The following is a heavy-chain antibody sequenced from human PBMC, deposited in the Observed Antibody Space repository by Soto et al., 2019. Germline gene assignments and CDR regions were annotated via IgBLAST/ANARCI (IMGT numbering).Heavy chain of an antibody. CDR1: GGSISSYY. CDR2: IYYSGST. Sequence: SETLSLTCTVSGGSISSYYWSWIRQPPGKGLEWIGYIYYSGSTNYNPSLKSRVTISVDTSKNQFSLKLSSVTAADTAVYYCARFFVSSTYDILTGYSVDYYYYYMDVWGKGTTVTVSS. V-gene: IGHV4-59*08. J-gene: IGHJ6*03. D-gene: IGHD3-9*01. CDR3: ARFFVSSTYDILTGYSVDYYYYYMDV.